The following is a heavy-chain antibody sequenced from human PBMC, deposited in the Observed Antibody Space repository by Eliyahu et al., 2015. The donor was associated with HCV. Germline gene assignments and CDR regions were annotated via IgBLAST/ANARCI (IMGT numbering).Heavy chain of an antibody. CDR1: GGSMTSYY. V-gene: IGHV4-59*01. J-gene: IGHJ3*02. Sequence: QVQLQGSGPGLVRPSETLSLTCTVSGGSMTSYYWSWMRQPPGKGLEWIGYIYYTGSVDYNPSLRSRVTLSVDTSKNQFSLNLNSVTAADTAVYYCAKARQYYVPDAFDIWGQGTMVTVSS. D-gene: IGHD3-16*01. CDR3: AKARQYYVPDAFDI. CDR2: IYYTGSV.